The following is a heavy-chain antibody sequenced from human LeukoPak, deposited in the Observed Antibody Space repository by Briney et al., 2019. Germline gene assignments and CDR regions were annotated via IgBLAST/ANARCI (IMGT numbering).Heavy chain of an antibody. CDR1: GGSISSSSYY. V-gene: IGHV3-23*01. CDR2: ISGSGGST. D-gene: IGHD5-24*01. J-gene: IGHJ3*02. CDR3: ARGRDGYNFRRAFDI. Sequence: PSETLSLTCTVSGGSISSSSYYWGWIRQPPGKGLEWVSAISGSGGSTYYADSVKGRFTISRDNSKNTLYLQMNRLRAEDTAVYYCARGRDGYNFRRAFDIWGQGTMVTVSS.